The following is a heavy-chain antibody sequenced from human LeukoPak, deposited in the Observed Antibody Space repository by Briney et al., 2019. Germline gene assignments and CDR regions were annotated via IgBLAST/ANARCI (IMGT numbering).Heavy chain of an antibody. D-gene: IGHD3-10*01. Sequence: SETLSLTCAVYGGSFSGYYWSWIRQPPGKGLEWIGEINHSGSTNYNPSLKSRVTISVDTSKDQFSLKLSSATAADTAVYYCARSSLSAILYNYWGQGTLVTVSS. CDR2: INHSGST. CDR3: ARSSLSAILYNY. J-gene: IGHJ4*02. CDR1: GGSFSGYY. V-gene: IGHV4-34*01.